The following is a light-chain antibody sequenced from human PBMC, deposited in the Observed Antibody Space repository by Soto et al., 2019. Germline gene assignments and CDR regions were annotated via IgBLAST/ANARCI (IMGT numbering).Light chain of an antibody. CDR3: QQYYSYPLT. CDR1: QGISSY. V-gene: IGKV1-8*01. J-gene: IGKJ4*01. Sequence: AIRMTQSPSSLSASTGDRVTITCRASQGISSYLAWYQQKPGKAPKLLIYAASTLQSGVPSRCSGSGSGTDCTLTISCLHSEDFATYYGQQYYSYPLTFGEGTKVET. CDR2: AAS.